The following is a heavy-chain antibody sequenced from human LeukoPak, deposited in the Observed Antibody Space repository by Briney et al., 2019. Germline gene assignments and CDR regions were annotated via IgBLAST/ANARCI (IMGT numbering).Heavy chain of an antibody. CDR1: GFTFSSYA. J-gene: IGHJ4*02. CDR3: ARGGTGSENDY. Sequence: GGSLRLSCAASGFTFSSYAMSWVRQAPGKGLEWVANIKQDGSEKYYVDSVKGRFTISRDNAKNSLYLQMNSLRVEDTAIYYCARGGTGSENDYWGQGILVTVSS. D-gene: IGHD3-9*01. V-gene: IGHV3-7*01. CDR2: IKQDGSEK.